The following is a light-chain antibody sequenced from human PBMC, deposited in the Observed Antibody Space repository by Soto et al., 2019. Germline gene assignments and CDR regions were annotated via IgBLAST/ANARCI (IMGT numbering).Light chain of an antibody. CDR3: QQYNNWPFT. Sequence: EIVMTQSPATLSVSPGERATLSCGASQSVSSNLDWYQQKPGQPPRLLIYGASTRSTGIPDRFSGSGSGTEFTLTISSLLSEDFAIYYCQQYNNWPFTFGPGTKVYIK. CDR1: QSVSSN. J-gene: IGKJ3*01. CDR2: GAS. V-gene: IGKV3-15*01.